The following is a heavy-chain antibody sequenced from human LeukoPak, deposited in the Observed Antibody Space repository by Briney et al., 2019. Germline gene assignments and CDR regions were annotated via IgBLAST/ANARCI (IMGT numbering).Heavy chain of an antibody. V-gene: IGHV5-51*01. CDR3: ARRYDSSAYAVDY. CDR2: IYPDDSDT. J-gene: IGHJ4*02. CDR1: GYSFTSYW. Sequence: GESLKISCKGSGYSFTSYWIGWVRQMPGKGLEWMGIIYPDDSDTRYSPSFQGQVTISADKSISTAYLQWSSLKASDTAMYYCARRYDSSAYAVDYWGQGTPVTVSS. D-gene: IGHD3-22*01.